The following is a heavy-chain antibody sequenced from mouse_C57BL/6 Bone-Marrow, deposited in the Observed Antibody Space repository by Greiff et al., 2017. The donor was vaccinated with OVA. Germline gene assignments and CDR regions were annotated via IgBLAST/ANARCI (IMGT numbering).Heavy chain of an antibody. J-gene: IGHJ1*03. V-gene: IGHV1-52*01. CDR2: IDPSDSET. Sequence: QVQLQQPGAELVRPGSSVKLSCKASGYTFTSYWMHWVKQRPIQGLEWIGNIDPSDSETHYNQKFKDKATLTVDKSSSTAYMQLSSLTSEDSAVYYGAREDYYGSSGYFDVWGTGTTVTVSS. CDR1: GYTFTSYW. CDR3: AREDYYGSSGYFDV. D-gene: IGHD1-1*01.